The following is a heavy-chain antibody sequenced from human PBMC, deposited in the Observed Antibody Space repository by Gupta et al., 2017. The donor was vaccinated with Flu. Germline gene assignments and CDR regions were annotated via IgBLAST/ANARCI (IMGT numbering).Heavy chain of an antibody. CDR1: GFTFSSYG. Sequence: EVQLLESGGGLVQHGGSLRLSCAASGFTFSSYGMIWVRQAPGKGLEWVSGIGGSGDNTYYADSVKGRFTISRDNSKNTLYLQMNSLRAEDTAVYYCAKDGEEYCSSTTCYRETTSDSWGQGTLVTVSS. J-gene: IGHJ4*02. CDR2: IGGSGDNT. D-gene: IGHD2-2*02. CDR3: AKDGEEYCSSTTCYRETTSDS. V-gene: IGHV3-23*01.